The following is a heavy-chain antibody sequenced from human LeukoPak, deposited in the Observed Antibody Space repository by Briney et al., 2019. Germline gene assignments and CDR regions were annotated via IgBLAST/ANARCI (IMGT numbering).Heavy chain of an antibody. CDR2: ISWNSGSI. CDR3: AKGYGDYLAYFDY. V-gene: IGHV3-9*01. CDR1: GFTFDDYA. D-gene: IGHD4-17*01. J-gene: IGHJ4*02. Sequence: GGSLRLSCAASGFTFDDYAMHWVRHAPGKGLEWVSGISWNSGSIGYADSVKGRFTISRDNAKNSLYLQMNSLRAEDTALYYCAKGYGDYLAYFDYWGQGTLVTVSS.